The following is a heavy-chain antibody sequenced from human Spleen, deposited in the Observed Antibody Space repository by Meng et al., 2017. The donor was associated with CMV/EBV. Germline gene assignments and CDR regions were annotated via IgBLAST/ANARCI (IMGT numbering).Heavy chain of an antibody. Sequence: ASVKVSCKASGYTFTSYGISWVRQAPGQGLEWMGWISAYNGNTNYAQKLQGRVTMTTDTSTSTAYMELRSLRSDDTAVYYCARGNPVVPAATHYGMDVWGQGTTVTVSS. D-gene: IGHD2-2*01. CDR2: ISAYNGNT. V-gene: IGHV1-18*01. CDR3: ARGNPVVPAATHYGMDV. CDR1: GYTFTSYG. J-gene: IGHJ6*02.